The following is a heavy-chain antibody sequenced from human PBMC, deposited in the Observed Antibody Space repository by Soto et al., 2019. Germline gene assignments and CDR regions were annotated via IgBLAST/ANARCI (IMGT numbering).Heavy chain of an antibody. V-gene: IGHV3-15*05. CDR2: IKSIADGGTT. CDR1: GFTFSKAW. J-gene: IGHJ6*02. D-gene: IGHD2-2*01. Sequence: LRLSCAVSGFTFSKAWMTWVRQAPEKGLEWVGRIKSIADGGTTDYSAPVKGRFTISRDDSKNTLYLQMNSLKVEDTGVYYCTTDSADIVVVPATYGMDVWGQGTTVTVSS. CDR3: TTDSADIVVVPATYGMDV.